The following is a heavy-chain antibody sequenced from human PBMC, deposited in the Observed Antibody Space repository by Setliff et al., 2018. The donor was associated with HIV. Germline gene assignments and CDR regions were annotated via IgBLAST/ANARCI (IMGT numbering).Heavy chain of an antibody. CDR3: ARQPRWLQFPRYFDY. Sequence: SVKVSCKASGGTFSSYAISWVRQAPGQGLEWMGGIIPILGIANYAQKFQGRVTITTDESTSTAYMELSSLRSEDTAVYYCARQPRWLQFPRYFDYWGQGTLVTVSS. D-gene: IGHD5-12*01. V-gene: IGHV1-69*10. CDR2: IIPILGIA. J-gene: IGHJ4*02. CDR1: GGTFSSYA.